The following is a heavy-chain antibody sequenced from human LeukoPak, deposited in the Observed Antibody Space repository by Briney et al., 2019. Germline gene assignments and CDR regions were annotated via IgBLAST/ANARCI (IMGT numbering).Heavy chain of an antibody. CDR3: ARAGRYYDSSGYYEYSYGMDV. CDR2: ISSNGGST. J-gene: IGHJ6*02. V-gene: IGHV3-64*01. D-gene: IGHD3-22*01. CDR1: GFTFSSYA. Sequence: GGSLRLSCAASGFTFSSYAMSWVRQAPGKGLEWVSAISSNGGSTYYANSVKGRFTISRDNSKNTLYLQMGSLRAEDMAVYYCARAGRYYDSSGYYEYSYGMDVWGQGTTVTVSS.